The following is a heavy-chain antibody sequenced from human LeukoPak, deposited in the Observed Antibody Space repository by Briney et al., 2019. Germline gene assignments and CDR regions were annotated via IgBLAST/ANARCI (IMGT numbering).Heavy chain of an antibody. CDR1: GFTFSNYG. CDR2: IRSDGGEE. Sequence: GGTLRLSCAASGFTFSNYGMHWVRQAPGKGLDWVSFIRSDGGEEYYAESVKGRFTISRDNSKNTLYLQMNSLRLEDTAIYYCAKDQAGGWGQGTLVTVSS. CDR3: AKDQAGG. J-gene: IGHJ4*02. V-gene: IGHV3-30*02. D-gene: IGHD4-23*01.